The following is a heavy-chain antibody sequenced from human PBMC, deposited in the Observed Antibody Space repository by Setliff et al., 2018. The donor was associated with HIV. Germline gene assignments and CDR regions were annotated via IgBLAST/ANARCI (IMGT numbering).Heavy chain of an antibody. CDR1: GGSFSGYH. D-gene: IGHD1-26*01. Sequence: PSETLSLTCAVYGGSFSGYHWNWIRQFPGKGLEWIGEINHTGNTLYNPSLKSRVTMSEETSKNQFSLKLKSVTAADTAIYFCARGKGGLVGPAEFDYWGPGTLVTVSS. CDR2: INHTGNT. J-gene: IGHJ4*02. V-gene: IGHV4-34*01. CDR3: ARGKGGLVGPAEFDY.